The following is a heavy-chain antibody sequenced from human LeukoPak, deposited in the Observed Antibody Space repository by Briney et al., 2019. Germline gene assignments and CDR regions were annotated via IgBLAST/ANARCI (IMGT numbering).Heavy chain of an antibody. CDR3: ARGRYCSSTSCYDAEYFQH. D-gene: IGHD2-2*01. CDR1: GGTFSSYA. V-gene: IGHV1-69*05. J-gene: IGHJ1*01. Sequence: SVKVSCKASGGTFSSYAISWVRQAPGQGLEWMGGIIPIFGTANYAQKFQGRVTTTTDESTSTAYMELSSLRSEDTAVYYCARGRYCSSTSCYDAEYFQHWGQGTLVTVSS. CDR2: IIPIFGTA.